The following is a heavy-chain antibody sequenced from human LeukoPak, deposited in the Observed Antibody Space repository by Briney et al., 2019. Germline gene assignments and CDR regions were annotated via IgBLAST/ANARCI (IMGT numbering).Heavy chain of an antibody. Sequence: SETLSLTCTVSGGSISSYYWSWIRQPPGKGLEWIGYIYYSGSTNYNPSLKSRVTISVDTSKDQFSLKLSSVTAADTAVYYCARGSSTSLYYWGQGTLVTVSS. CDR3: ARGSSTSLYY. CDR2: IYYSGST. J-gene: IGHJ4*02. CDR1: GGSISSYY. V-gene: IGHV4-59*01. D-gene: IGHD2-2*01.